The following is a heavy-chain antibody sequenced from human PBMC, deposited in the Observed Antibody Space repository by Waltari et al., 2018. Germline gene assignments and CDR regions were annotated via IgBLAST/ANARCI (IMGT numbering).Heavy chain of an antibody. V-gene: IGHV4-59*02. Sequence: QVHLQESGPGLVKPSEILSLSCTVSGGSVDSLYRSWPRQSPGRGLEWIGLVYYTGRTDYNPSLRSRVTISMDASRSQFSLRLTSVTAADTAVYYCARNYDTNGRYRIPYWSFDLWGPGTLVSVSS. CDR2: VYYTGRT. CDR3: ARNYDTNGRYRIPYWSFDL. CDR1: GGSVDSLY. D-gene: IGHD3-22*01. J-gene: IGHJ2*01.